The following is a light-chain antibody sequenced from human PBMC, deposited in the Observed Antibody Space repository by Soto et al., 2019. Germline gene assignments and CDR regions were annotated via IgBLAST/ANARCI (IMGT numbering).Light chain of an antibody. CDR1: QGIRNA. CDR2: GAF. CDR3: LQHINFSWT. V-gene: IGKV1-6*01. Sequence: AIQMTQSPSSLSASVGDRVTITCRASQGIRNALGWYHKKPGKAPKVLIFGAFNLQSGVPSRFSGSGSGTDFTLTISSLQPEDSATYYCLQHINFSWTFGQGTKVDIK. J-gene: IGKJ1*01.